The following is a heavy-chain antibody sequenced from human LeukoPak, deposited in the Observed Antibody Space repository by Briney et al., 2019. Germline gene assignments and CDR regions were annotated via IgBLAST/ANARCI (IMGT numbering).Heavy chain of an antibody. J-gene: IGHJ4*02. V-gene: IGHV4-34*01. D-gene: IGHD3-10*01. CDR2: INHSGST. Sequence: SETLSLTCAVYGGSFSGYYWSWIRQPPGKGLEWIGEINHSGSTNYNPSLKSRVTISVDTSKNQFSLKLSSATAADTAVYYCARGRLIYYYGSGSYGPTGFDYWGQGTLVTVSS. CDR1: GGSFSGYY. CDR3: ARGRLIYYYGSGSYGPTGFDY.